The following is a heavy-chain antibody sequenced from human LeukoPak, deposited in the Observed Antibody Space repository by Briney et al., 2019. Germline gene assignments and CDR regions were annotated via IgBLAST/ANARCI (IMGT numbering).Heavy chain of an antibody. CDR2: IYYRGST. CDR3: ARVRYYDSSGHYNAFDI. D-gene: IGHD3-22*01. Sequence: SETLSLTCTVSGGSIGSYYWSWIRQPPGKGLEWIGYIYYRGSTYNNPSLKSRVTISLDTSKNHFSLRLSSVTAADTAVYYCARVRYYDSSGHYNAFDIWGQGTMVTVSS. CDR1: GGSIGSYY. V-gene: IGHV4-59*12. J-gene: IGHJ3*02.